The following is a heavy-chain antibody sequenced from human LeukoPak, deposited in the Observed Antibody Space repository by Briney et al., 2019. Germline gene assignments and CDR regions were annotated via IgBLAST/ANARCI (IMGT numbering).Heavy chain of an antibody. D-gene: IGHD2-21*02. CDR2: IIPIFGTA. V-gene: IGHV1-69*06. Sequence: GASVKVSCKASGGTFSSYAISWVRQAPGQGLEWMGGIIPIFGTANYAQKFQGRVTITADKSTSTAYMELSSLRSEDTAVYYCAIAYCGGDCYSTVGYFQHWGQGTLVTVSS. CDR1: GGTFSSYA. J-gene: IGHJ1*01. CDR3: AIAYCGGDCYSTVGYFQH.